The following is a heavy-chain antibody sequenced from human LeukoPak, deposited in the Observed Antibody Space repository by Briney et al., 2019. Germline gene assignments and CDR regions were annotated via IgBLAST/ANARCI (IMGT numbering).Heavy chain of an antibody. CDR1: GYTFTSYY. J-gene: IGHJ4*02. Sequence: GASVKVSCKASGYTFTSYYMHWVRQAPGRGLEWMGIINPSGGSTSYAQKFQGRVTMTRDMSTSTVYMELSSLRSEDTAVYYCARDHSWPEYYYDSSGYYWALGYWGQGTLVTVSS. CDR3: ARDHSWPEYYYDSSGYYWALGY. D-gene: IGHD3-22*01. V-gene: IGHV1-46*01. CDR2: INPSGGST.